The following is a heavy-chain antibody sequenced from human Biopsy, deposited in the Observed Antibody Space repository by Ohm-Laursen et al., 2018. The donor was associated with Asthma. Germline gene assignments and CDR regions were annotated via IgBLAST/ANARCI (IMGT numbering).Heavy chain of an antibody. D-gene: IGHD3-22*01. J-gene: IGHJ4*01. V-gene: IGHV3-9*01. Sequence: SLRLSCAATGFSFDDCAMHWVRQAPGKGLEWVSSISWNSGNIGYAVSVKGRFTISRDNAKNSLYLQMQSLRPEDTAFYYCAKSADYYDSTDYLDFWGRGTLVTVSS. CDR3: AKSADYYDSTDYLDF. CDR2: ISWNSGNI. CDR1: GFSFDDCA.